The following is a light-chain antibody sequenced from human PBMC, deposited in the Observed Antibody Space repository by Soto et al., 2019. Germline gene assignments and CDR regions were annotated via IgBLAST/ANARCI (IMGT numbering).Light chain of an antibody. CDR1: QSVSNNY. J-gene: IGKJ1*01. Sequence: EIVLTQSPGTLALSPGERATLSCRASQSVSNNYLAWYQQTPGQAPRLLIYGASSRATDIPDRFSGSGSGTDFTLTISRLEPEDFAVYFCQQYGSSPCTFGQGTKVEIK. CDR2: GAS. CDR3: QQYGSSPCT. V-gene: IGKV3-20*01.